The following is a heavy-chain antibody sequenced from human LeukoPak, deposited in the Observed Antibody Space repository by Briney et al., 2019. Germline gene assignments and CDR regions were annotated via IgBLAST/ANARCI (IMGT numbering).Heavy chain of an antibody. CDR2: IYYSGST. V-gene: IGHV4-39*01. J-gene: IGHJ4*02. CDR3: ARQRYNWNDYDY. Sequence: SETLSLTCTVSGGSMSPYHWGWIRQPPGKGLEWIGSIYYSGSTYYNPSLKSRVTISVDTSKNQFSLKLSSVTAADTAVYYCARQRYNWNDYDYWGQGTLVTVSS. D-gene: IGHD1-20*01. CDR1: GGSMSPYH.